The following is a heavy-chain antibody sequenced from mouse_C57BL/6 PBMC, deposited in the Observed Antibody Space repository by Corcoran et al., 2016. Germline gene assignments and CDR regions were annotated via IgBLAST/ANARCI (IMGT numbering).Heavy chain of an antibody. J-gene: IGHJ1*03. Sequence: EVQLQQSGPELVKPGASVKISCKASGYTFTDYYMNWVKQSHGKSLEWIGDINPNNGGTSYNQKFKGKATLTVDKSSSTAYMELRSLTSEDSAVYYCARETTVVAREGYFDVWGTGTTVTVSS. CDR1: GYTFTDYY. V-gene: IGHV1-26*01. CDR2: INPNNGGT. CDR3: ARETTVVAREGYFDV. D-gene: IGHD1-1*01.